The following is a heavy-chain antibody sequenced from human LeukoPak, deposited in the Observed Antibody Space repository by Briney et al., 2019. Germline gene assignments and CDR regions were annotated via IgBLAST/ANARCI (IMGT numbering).Heavy chain of an antibody. V-gene: IGHV1-2*04. J-gene: IGHJ5*02. CDR1: GYTFTGCY. D-gene: IGHD3-9*01. CDR2: INPNSGGT. Sequence: GASVKVSCKASGYTFTGCYMHWVRQAPGQGLEWMGWINPNSGGTNYAQKFQGWVTMTRDTSISTAYMELSRLRSDDTAVYYCARAGYDILTGYSINWFDPWGQGTLVTVSS. CDR3: ARAGYDILTGYSINWFDP.